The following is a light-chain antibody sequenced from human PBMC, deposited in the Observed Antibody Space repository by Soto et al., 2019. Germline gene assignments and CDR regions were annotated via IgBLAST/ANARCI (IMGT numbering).Light chain of an antibody. V-gene: IGKV1-16*01. J-gene: IGKJ1*01. CDR3: QQYDSYPRT. Sequence: LQMTQSPSSLSASVGDRVTITCRASQGISNHLVWFQQKPGKAPKSLIYGASRLQSGVPSRFSGSGYGTDFTLTISSLQPEDFATYYCQQYDSYPRTFGQGTKVDIK. CDR1: QGISNH. CDR2: GAS.